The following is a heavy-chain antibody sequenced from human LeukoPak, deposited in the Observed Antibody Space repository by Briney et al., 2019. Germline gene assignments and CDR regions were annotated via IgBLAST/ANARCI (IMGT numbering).Heavy chain of an antibody. Sequence: GGSLRLSCAASGFSFSSYALSLVPQAPGEGLEWVSAIRGSGGSKNYADAVKGRFTISRDNSKNTLYLQMNSLRAEDTAVYYCAHISSSWPDYWGQGTLVTVSS. V-gene: IGHV3-23*01. D-gene: IGHD6-13*01. J-gene: IGHJ4*02. CDR2: IRGSGGSK. CDR1: GFSFSSYA. CDR3: AHISSSWPDY.